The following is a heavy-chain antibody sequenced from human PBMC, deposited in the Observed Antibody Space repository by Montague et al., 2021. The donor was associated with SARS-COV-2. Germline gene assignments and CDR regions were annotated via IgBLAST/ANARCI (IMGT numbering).Heavy chain of an antibody. D-gene: IGHD3-3*01. Sequence: SLRLSCAASGFTFSSYGMHWVRQAPGKGLEWVVVISYDGSNKYYADSVKGRFTISRDNSKNTLYLQMNSLRAEDTAVYYCAKDRRYYDFWSGYLGRPTRHYYYYGMDVWGQGTTVTVSS. CDR1: GFTFSSYG. CDR2: ISYDGSNK. CDR3: AKDRRYYDFWSGYLGRPTRHYYYYGMDV. J-gene: IGHJ6*02. V-gene: IGHV3-30*18.